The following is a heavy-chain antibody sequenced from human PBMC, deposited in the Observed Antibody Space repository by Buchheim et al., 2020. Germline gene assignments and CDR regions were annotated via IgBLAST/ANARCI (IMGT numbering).Heavy chain of an antibody. CDR3: AIENYCSGGSCYDY. D-gene: IGHD2-15*01. J-gene: IGHJ4*02. CDR2: IYTSGST. Sequence: QVQLQESGPGLVKPSQTLSLTCTVSGGSISSGSYYWSWIRQPAGKGLEWIGRIYTSGSTNYNPSLKSRVTISVDTSKNQFSLKLSSVTAADTAVYYCAIENYCSGGSCYDYWGQGTL. V-gene: IGHV4-61*02. CDR1: GGSISSGSYY.